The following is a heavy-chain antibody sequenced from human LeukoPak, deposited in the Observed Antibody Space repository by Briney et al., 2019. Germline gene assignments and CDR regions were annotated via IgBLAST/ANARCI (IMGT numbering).Heavy chain of an antibody. Sequence: GGSLRLSCAASGITFSSYAMTWVRQAPGKGLECVSGISGRGSSTSYADSVKGRFTISRDNSKNTLYLQMNSLRAEDTAVYYCAKSLYGGMDVWGRGTTVTVSS. V-gene: IGHV3-23*01. CDR2: ISGRGSST. J-gene: IGHJ6*04. CDR1: GITFSSYA. CDR3: AKSLYGGMDV. D-gene: IGHD3-16*02.